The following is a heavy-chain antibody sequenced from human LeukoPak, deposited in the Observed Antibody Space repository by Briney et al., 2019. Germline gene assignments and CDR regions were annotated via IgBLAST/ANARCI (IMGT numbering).Heavy chain of an antibody. D-gene: IGHD3-22*01. Sequence: KPSETLSLTCTVSGGSIGWDYWSWIRQSAGKGLERIGRIYKSGSTNYNPSFRSRVTMSVDTSKDQFSLSVTSVTAADTAVYYCAREEYFQDSNGYSYYLHSWGQGSLVTVSS. CDR1: GGSIGWDY. J-gene: IGHJ4*02. CDR2: IYKSGST. CDR3: AREEYFQDSNGYSYYLHS. V-gene: IGHV4-4*07.